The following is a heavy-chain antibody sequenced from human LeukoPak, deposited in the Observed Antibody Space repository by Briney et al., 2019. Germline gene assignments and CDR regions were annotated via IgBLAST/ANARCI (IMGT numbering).Heavy chain of an antibody. CDR2: IYYSGST. CDR1: GGSISSGGYY. V-gene: IGHV4-31*03. D-gene: IGHD6-13*01. J-gene: IGHJ3*02. CDR3: ARYPKSIAAAGSDAFDI. Sequence: PSQTLSLTCTVSGGSISSGGYYWSWIRQHPGKGLEWIGYIYYSGSTYYNPSLKSRVTISVDTSKNQFSLKLSSVTAADTAVYYCARYPKSIAAAGSDAFDIWGQGTMVTVSS.